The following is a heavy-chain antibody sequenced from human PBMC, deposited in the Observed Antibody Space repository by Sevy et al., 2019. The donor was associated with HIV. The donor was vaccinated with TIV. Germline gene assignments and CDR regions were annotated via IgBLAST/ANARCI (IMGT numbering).Heavy chain of an antibody. CDR1: GFTFSNYN. V-gene: IGHV3-48*02. CDR3: ARGGFRITGTTRPDDDFDI. CDR2: ISSSSSTI. D-gene: IGHD1-7*01. J-gene: IGHJ3*02. Sequence: GGSLRLSCAASGFTFSNYNMNWVRQAPGKGLEWVSYISSSSSTIYYADVLKGRFTISRDNAKNSLYLQINSLRDEDTAVYYYARGGFRITGTTRPDDDFDIWGQGTMVTVSS.